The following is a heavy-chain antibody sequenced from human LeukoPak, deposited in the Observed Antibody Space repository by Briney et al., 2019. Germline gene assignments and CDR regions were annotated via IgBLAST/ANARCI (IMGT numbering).Heavy chain of an antibody. Sequence: PGGSLRLSCAASGFTFSRNAVHWVRQAPGKGLEWVAVISYDGSNKYYADSVKGRFTISRDNSKNTLYLQMNSLRAEDTAVYYCARDDYYDSSGYLKFDYWGQGTLVTVSS. CDR3: ARDDYYDSSGYLKFDY. CDR2: ISYDGSNK. V-gene: IGHV3-30-3*01. CDR1: GFTFSRNA. D-gene: IGHD3-22*01. J-gene: IGHJ4*02.